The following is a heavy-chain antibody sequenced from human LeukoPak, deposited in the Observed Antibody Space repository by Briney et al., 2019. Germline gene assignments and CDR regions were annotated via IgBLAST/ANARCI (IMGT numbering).Heavy chain of an antibody. Sequence: PGGSLRLSCAASGFTFRSFAMSWVRQAPGKGLEWVSSINGNDYRTFYAGSVKGRFTISRDNSKKTLYLQMNSLRAEDTAVYYCARVGSGWEFDHWGQGTLVTVSS. CDR1: GFTFRSFA. D-gene: IGHD6-19*01. V-gene: IGHV3-23*01. CDR2: INGNDYRT. CDR3: ARVGSGWEFDH. J-gene: IGHJ4*02.